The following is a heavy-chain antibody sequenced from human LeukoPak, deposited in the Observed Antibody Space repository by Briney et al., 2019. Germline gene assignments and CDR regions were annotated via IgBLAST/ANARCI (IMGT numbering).Heavy chain of an antibody. J-gene: IGHJ4*02. Sequence: ASVKVSCKASGYTFTSYYMHWVRQAPGQGLEWMGIINPSGGSTSYAQKFQGGVTMTRDTSTSTVYMELSSLRSEDTAVYYCARDRLGGLWFGEFAYYFDYWGQGTLVTVSS. CDR3: ARDRLGGLWFGEFAYYFDY. CDR2: INPSGGST. CDR1: GYTFTSYY. V-gene: IGHV1-46*01. D-gene: IGHD3-10*01.